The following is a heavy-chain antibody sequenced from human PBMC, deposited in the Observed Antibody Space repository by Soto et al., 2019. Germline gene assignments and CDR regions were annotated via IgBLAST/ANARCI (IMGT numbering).Heavy chain of an antibody. Sequence: QLQLQESGPGPVKPSETMSLTCTVSAGSISSTTYYLGWIRQAPGKGPEWIGSFSYSRSTHYSPSLDSLVTLPVDTSKNQFSLRLTSVTDADTSMYCCARQRFTVIVGPDEFDYWGQGTLVTVSS. CDR1: AGSISSTTYY. D-gene: IGHD3-22*01. CDR2: FSYSRST. J-gene: IGHJ4*02. V-gene: IGHV4-39*01. CDR3: ARQRFTVIVGPDEFDY.